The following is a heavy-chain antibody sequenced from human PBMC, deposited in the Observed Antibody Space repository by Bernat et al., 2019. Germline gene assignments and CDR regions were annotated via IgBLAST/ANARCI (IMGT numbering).Heavy chain of an antibody. V-gene: IGHV4-59*11. CDR3: ARDRGREGGFDY. D-gene: IGHD2-15*01. Sequence: QLQLQESGPGLVKPSETLSLTCTVSGGSINGHYWSWIRQPPGKGLEWIGLIHYTGNTKYNPSLKSRLMLSVDTSNDQFSLNLRSVTAADTAVYYCARDRGREGGFDYWGQGTLVTVSS. J-gene: IGHJ4*02. CDR1: GGSINGHY. CDR2: IHYTGNT.